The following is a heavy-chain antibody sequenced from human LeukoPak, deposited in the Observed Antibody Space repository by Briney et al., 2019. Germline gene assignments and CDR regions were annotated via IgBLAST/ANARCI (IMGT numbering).Heavy chain of an antibody. V-gene: IGHV3-30*18. D-gene: IGHD4-23*01. CDR2: ISYDGRNK. J-gene: IGHJ4*02. CDR1: GLTFSSYG. CDR3: AKDGGNSGFEY. Sequence: PGRSLRLSCAASGLTFSSYGMHWVRQAPGKGLEWVAVISYDGRNKYYVDSVKGRFTISRDNSKNTLYLQMNSLRAEDTAVYYCAKDGGNSGFEYWGQETLVTVSS.